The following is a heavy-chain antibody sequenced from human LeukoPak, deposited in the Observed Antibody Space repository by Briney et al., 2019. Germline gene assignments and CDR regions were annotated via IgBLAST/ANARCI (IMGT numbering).Heavy chain of an antibody. J-gene: IGHJ6*03. CDR1: GFTFSNAW. D-gene: IGHD6-13*01. CDR2: IKSKTDGGTT. CDR3: TTEARIAAAGTRQYYYYNYYMDV. Sequence: GGSLRLSCAASGFTFSNAWMSWVRQAPGKGLEWVGRIKSKTDGGTTDYAAPVKGRFTISRDDSKNTLYLQMNSLKTEDTAVYYCTTEARIAAAGTRQYYYYNYYMDVWGKGTTVTVSS. V-gene: IGHV3-15*01.